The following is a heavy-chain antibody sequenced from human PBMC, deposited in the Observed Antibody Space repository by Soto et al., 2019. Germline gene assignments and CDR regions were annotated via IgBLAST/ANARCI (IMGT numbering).Heavy chain of an antibody. V-gene: IGHV1-69-2*01. J-gene: IGHJ5*02. D-gene: IGHD3-22*01. CDR1: GYTFTDYH. CDR2: VDPEDAET. CDR3: AKEFRARRGYFDP. Sequence: GASVKVSCKVSGYTFTDYHIYWGQQAPGKGLEWMGLVDPEDAETIYAERFQGRVTITADTSTDTAYMELRSLRSEDTAVYYCAKEFRARRGYFDPWGQGTLVTVSS.